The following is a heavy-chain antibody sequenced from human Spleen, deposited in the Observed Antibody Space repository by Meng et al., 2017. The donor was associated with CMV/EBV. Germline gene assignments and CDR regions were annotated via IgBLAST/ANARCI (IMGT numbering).Heavy chain of an antibody. D-gene: IGHD6-6*01. Sequence: LRLSCTVSGGPISSGDYYWSWIRQPPGKGLEWIGYIYHSGNTHSNPSLKSRLTMSVDTSKNQFSLRLSSVTAADTAVYYCARDAYSSSYTYYYGMDVWGQGTTVTVSS. J-gene: IGHJ6*02. CDR3: ARDAYSSSYTYYYGMDV. CDR2: IYHSGNT. V-gene: IGHV4-30-4*08. CDR1: GGPISSGDYY.